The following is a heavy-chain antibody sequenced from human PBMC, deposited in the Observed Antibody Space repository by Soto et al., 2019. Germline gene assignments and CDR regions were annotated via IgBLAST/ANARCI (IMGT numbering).Heavy chain of an antibody. CDR2: FIPIIDAA. CDR3: ARKAESYGFDI. V-gene: IGHV1-69*01. D-gene: IGHD3-10*01. J-gene: IGHJ3*02. Sequence: QVQLVQSGAEVKKPGSSVKVSCKASGGTFSNYAINWVRQAPGQGLEWMGGFIPIIDAANYAQNFRVRVTITADESTSTAYMELSGLRSEDTAMYYCARKAESYGFDIWGQGTLVTVSS. CDR1: GGTFSNYA.